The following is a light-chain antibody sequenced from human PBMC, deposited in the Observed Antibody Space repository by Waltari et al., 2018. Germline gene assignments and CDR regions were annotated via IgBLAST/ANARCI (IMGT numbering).Light chain of an antibody. CDR3: LLAYSGARV. CDR1: TGSVPSGHY. V-gene: IGLV7-46*01. J-gene: IGLJ2*01. CDR2: DTT. Sequence: QAVVTQEPSLTVSPGGTVTLTCGSSTGSVPSGHYPHGFQQKPVQAPRTLIYDTTNKHSRNPARFSGSLLGGKAALTLSGAQPEDEAEYYCLLAYSGARVFGGGTKLTVL.